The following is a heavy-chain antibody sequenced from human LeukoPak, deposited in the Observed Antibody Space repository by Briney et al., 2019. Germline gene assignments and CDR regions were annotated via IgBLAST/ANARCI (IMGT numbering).Heavy chain of an antibody. CDR3: ATDSPVAGSKALDY. CDR2: ISGSSSHT. J-gene: IGHJ4*02. D-gene: IGHD6-19*01. CDR1: GFTFSNYA. Sequence: GGPLRLSCGASGFTFSNYAMNWVRQAPGKGLEWVSSISGSSSHTYYADSLKGRFTISRDNAKNSLYLQLNSLRADDMAVYYCATDSPVAGSKALDYWGQGTLVTVSS. V-gene: IGHV3-21*01.